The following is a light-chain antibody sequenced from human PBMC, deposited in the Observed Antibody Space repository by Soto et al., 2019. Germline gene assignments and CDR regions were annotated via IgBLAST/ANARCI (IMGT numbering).Light chain of an antibody. CDR2: GAS. CDR1: QSVSSGD. Sequence: VLTQSPGTLSLSPGERATLFCRAGQSVSSGDLAWYQQKPGQAPRLLIYGASNRATGIPDRSSGSGSGTDFTLTISSLEPEDVAVYYCQHYRSSPLTFGGGTKVEIK. CDR3: QHYRSSPLT. J-gene: IGKJ4*01. V-gene: IGKV3-20*01.